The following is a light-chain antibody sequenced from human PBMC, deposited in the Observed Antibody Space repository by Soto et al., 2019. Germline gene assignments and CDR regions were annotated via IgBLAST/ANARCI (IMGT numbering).Light chain of an antibody. CDR2: KAS. CDR3: QHYNSYSEA. CDR1: QTISSW. Sequence: DIQMTQSPSTLSASVGDRVTITSRASQTISSWLAWYQQTTGKAPKILIYKASTLKSGVPSRFRGSGSGTEFTLPISSLQPDDFATYYCQHYNSYSEAFGQGTKVDIK. J-gene: IGKJ1*01. V-gene: IGKV1-5*03.